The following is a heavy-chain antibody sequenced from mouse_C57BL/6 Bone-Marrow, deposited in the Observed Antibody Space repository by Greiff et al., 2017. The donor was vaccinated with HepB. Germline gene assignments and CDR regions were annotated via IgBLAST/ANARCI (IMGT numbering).Heavy chain of an antibody. J-gene: IGHJ3*01. CDR2: ISSGGSYT. Sequence: VQLQQSGGDLVKPGGSLKLSCAASGFTFSSYGMSWVRQTPDKRLEWVATISSGGSYTYYPDSVKGRFTISRDNAKNTLYLQMSSLKSEDTAMYCCARLGILAWFAYWGQGTLVTVSA. D-gene: IGHD4-1*01. CDR1: GFTFSSYG. CDR3: ARLGILAWFAY. V-gene: IGHV5-6*01.